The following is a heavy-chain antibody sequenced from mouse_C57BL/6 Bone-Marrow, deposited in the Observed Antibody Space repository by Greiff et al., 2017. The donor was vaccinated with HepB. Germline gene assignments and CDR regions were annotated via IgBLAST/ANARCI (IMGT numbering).Heavy chain of an antibody. Sequence: QVQLKQSGAELVRPGTSVKVSCKASGYAFTNYLIEWVKQRPGQGLEWIGVINPGSGGTNYNEKFKGKATLTADKSSSTAYMQLSSLTSEDSAVYFCARHSNYWYFDVWGTGTTVTVSS. CDR3: ARHSNYWYFDV. CDR1: GYAFTNYL. D-gene: IGHD2-5*01. V-gene: IGHV1-54*01. J-gene: IGHJ1*03. CDR2: INPGSGGT.